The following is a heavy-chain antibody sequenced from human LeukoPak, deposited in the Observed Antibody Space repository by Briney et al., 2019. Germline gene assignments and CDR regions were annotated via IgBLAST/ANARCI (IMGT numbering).Heavy chain of an antibody. D-gene: IGHD6-13*01. V-gene: IGHV1-18*01. J-gene: IGHJ5*02. CDR1: GYTFTSYG. Sequence: PRASVKVSCKASGYTFTSYGISWARQAPGQGLEWMGWISAYNGNTNYAQKLQGRVTMTTDTSTSTAYMELRSLRSDDTAVYYCARAVVAAATKGWFDPWGRGTLVTVSS. CDR3: ARAVVAAATKGWFDP. CDR2: ISAYNGNT.